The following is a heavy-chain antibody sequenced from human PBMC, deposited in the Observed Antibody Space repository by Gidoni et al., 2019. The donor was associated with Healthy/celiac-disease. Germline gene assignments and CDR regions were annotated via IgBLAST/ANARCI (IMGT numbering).Heavy chain of an antibody. D-gene: IGHD3-16*02. CDR2: IDPSDSYT. V-gene: IGHV5-10-1*03. CDR1: GYSFTSYW. Sequence: EVQLVQSGAEVKKPGESLRISCKGSGYSFTSYWISWVRQMPGKGLEWMGRIDPSDSYTNYSPSFQGHVTISADKSISTAYLQWSSLKASDTAMYYCARHAAGQLPIVRSYYYYMDVWGKGTTVTVSS. CDR3: ARHAAGQLPIVRSYYYYMDV. J-gene: IGHJ6*03.